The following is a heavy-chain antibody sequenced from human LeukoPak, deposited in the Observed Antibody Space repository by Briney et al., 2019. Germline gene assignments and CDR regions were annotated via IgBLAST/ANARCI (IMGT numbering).Heavy chain of an antibody. Sequence: GGSLRLSCAASGFTFNNAWMNWVRQAPEKGLEFVSGIYENGGTTYYADSVKGRFSISRDNSKNTLYLQMDSLRGEDTAVYYCAKDFRIGYSAHFDYWGQGALVTVSS. CDR3: AKDFRIGYSAHFDY. CDR2: IYENGGTT. D-gene: IGHD2-21*01. CDR1: GFTFNNAW. V-gene: IGHV3-23*01. J-gene: IGHJ4*02.